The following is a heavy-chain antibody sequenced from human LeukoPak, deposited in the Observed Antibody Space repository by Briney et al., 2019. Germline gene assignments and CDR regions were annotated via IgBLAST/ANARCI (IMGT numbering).Heavy chain of an antibody. J-gene: IGHJ4*02. CDR1: GFTFSSYA. D-gene: IGHD5-24*01. CDR3: ARGRWLQARGPSFDY. V-gene: IGHV3-30-3*01. CDR2: ISYDGSNK. Sequence: GRSLRLSCAASGFTFSSYAMHWVRQAPGKGLEWVAVISYDGSNKYYADSVKVRFTISRDNSKNTLYLQMNSLRAEDTAVYYCARGRWLQARGPSFDYWGQGTLVTVSS.